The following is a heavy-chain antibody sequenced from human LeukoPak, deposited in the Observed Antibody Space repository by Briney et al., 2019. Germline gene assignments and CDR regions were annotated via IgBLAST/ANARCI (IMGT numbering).Heavy chain of an antibody. J-gene: IGHJ3*02. CDR3: AKGIYYYDSSGYPDAFDI. CDR2: ISGSGGST. Sequence: GGSLRLSCSASGFSFDDYGLIWVRQVPGKGLEWVSAISGSGGSTYYADSVKGRFTISRDNSKNTLYLQMNSLRAEDTAVYYCAKGIYYYDSSGYPDAFDIWGQGTMVTVSS. V-gene: IGHV3-23*01. CDR1: GFSFDDYG. D-gene: IGHD3-22*01.